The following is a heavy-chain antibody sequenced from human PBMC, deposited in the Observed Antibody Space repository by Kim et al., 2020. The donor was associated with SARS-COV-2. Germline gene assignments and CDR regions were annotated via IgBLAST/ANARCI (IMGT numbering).Heavy chain of an antibody. D-gene: IGHD3-3*01. Sequence: SETLSLTCAVYGGSFSGYYWSWIRQPPGKGLEWIGEINHSGSTNYNPSLKSRVTISVDTSKNQFSLKLSSVTAADTAVYYCARANNYDFWCGPDYWGQGT. J-gene: IGHJ4*02. CDR1: GGSFSGYY. CDR3: ARANNYDFWCGPDY. CDR2: INHSGST. V-gene: IGHV4-34*01.